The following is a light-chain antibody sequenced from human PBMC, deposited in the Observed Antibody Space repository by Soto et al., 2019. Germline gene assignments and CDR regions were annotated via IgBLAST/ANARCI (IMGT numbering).Light chain of an antibody. V-gene: IGKV1-39*01. Sequence: DIQMTQSPSSLSASVGDRVTIPCRASQSISSYLNWYQQKPGKAPKLLIYAASSLQSGVPSRFSGSGSGTDFTLTISSLQPEDFATYYCQQSYSTPWTFGQGTRWIS. J-gene: IGKJ1*01. CDR2: AAS. CDR3: QQSYSTPWT. CDR1: QSISSY.